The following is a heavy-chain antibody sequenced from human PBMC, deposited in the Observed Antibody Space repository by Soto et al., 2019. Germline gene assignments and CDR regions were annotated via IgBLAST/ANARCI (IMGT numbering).Heavy chain of an antibody. CDR1: GGSISGGVGGLYY. CDR3: AREVIPLTTDWYFDL. J-gene: IGHJ2*01. D-gene: IGHD4-17*01. CDR2: IYDSGST. V-gene: IGHV4-30-4*01. Sequence: QLQLRESGPGLVKPSETLSLTCTVSGGSISGGVGGLYYWSWIRQPPGKGVEWIGYIYDSGSTYYNPSLKSRVTISVATSTNQFSLRLSSVTAADTAVYYCAREVIPLTTDWYFDLWGRGTLVTVSS.